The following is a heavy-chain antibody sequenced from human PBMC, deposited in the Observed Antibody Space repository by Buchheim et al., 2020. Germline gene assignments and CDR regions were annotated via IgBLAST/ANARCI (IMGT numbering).Heavy chain of an antibody. CDR3: ARDLYSSGWYADYGMDV. J-gene: IGHJ6*02. V-gene: IGHV3-33*01. CDR1: GFTFSSYG. D-gene: IGHD6-19*01. Sequence: QVQLVESGGGVVQPGRSLRLSCAASGFTFSSYGMHWVRQAPGKGLEWVAVIWYDGSNKYYADSVKGRFTISRDNSKNTLYLQMNSLRAEDTAVYYCARDLYSSGWYADYGMDVRGQGTT. CDR2: IWYDGSNK.